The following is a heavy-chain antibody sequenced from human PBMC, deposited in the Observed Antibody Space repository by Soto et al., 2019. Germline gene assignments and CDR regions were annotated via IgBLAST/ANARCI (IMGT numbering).Heavy chain of an antibody. CDR3: AKDSGDYPVVNWFDP. Sequence: GGSLRLSCAASGFTFSSYGMHWSRQAPGKGLEWVAVISYDGSNKYYADSVKGRFTISRDNSKNTLYLQMNSLRAEDTAVYYCAKDSGDYPVVNWFDPWGQGTLVTVSS. CDR1: GFTFSSYG. D-gene: IGHD4-17*01. CDR2: ISYDGSNK. J-gene: IGHJ5*02. V-gene: IGHV3-30*18.